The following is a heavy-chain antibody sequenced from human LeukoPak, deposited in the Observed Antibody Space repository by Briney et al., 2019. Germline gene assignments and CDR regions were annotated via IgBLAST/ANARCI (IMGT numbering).Heavy chain of an antibody. Sequence: ASVKVSCKASGYTFTGYYMHWVRQAPGQGLEWMGWINPNSGGTNYAQKFQGRVTMTRDTSISTAYMELSRLRSDDTAMYYCARGFGWKKLLSFDYWGQGALVIVSS. V-gene: IGHV1-2*02. CDR2: INPNSGGT. J-gene: IGHJ4*02. D-gene: IGHD2-15*01. CDR3: ARGFGWKKLLSFDY. CDR1: GYTFTGYY.